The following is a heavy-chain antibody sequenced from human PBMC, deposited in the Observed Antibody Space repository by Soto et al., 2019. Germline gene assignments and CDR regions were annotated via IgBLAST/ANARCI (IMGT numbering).Heavy chain of an antibody. J-gene: IGHJ4*02. CDR2: ISGSGGST. Sequence: EVQLLESGGGLVQPGGSLRLSCAAYGFTFSSYAMSWVRQAPGKGLEWVSAISGSGGSTYYADSVKGRFTISRDNSKNTLYLQMNSLRAEDTAVYYCAKGARICSSTSCYVLGYYFDYWGQGTLVTVSS. D-gene: IGHD2-2*01. CDR1: GFTFSSYA. V-gene: IGHV3-23*01. CDR3: AKGARICSSTSCYVLGYYFDY.